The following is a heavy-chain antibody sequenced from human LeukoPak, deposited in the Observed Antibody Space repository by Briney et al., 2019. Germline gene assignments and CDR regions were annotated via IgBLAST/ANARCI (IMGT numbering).Heavy chain of an antibody. J-gene: IGHJ4*02. Sequence: PGGSLRLSCAASGFKFGIYSMHWVRQTPGKGLEWVAVITGGGGGTYYADSVKGRLTISRDNSKNTLSLQMNSLRAEDTAVYYCAKRLSDSSGYYPLLDYWGQGTLVTVSS. CDR1: GFKFGIYS. CDR3: AKRLSDSSGYYPLLDY. D-gene: IGHD3-22*01. CDR2: ITGGGGGT. V-gene: IGHV3-23*01.